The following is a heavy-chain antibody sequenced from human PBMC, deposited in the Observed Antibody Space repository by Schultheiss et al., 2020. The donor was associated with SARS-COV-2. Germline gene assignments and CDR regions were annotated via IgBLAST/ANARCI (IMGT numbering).Heavy chain of an antibody. V-gene: IGHV3-30*07. CDR3: ASGIDVPAFDY. CDR2: ISYDGSNK. D-gene: IGHD2-21*02. Sequence: GGSLRLSCAASGFTFSSYAMHWVRQAPGKGLEWVAVISYDGSNKYYADSVKGRFTISRDNSKNTLYLQMNSLRAEDTAVYYCASGIDVPAFDYWGQGTLVTVSS. CDR1: GFTFSSYA. J-gene: IGHJ4*02.